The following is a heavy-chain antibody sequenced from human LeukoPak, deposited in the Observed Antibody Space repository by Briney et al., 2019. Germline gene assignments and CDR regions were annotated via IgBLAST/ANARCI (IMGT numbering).Heavy chain of an antibody. CDR1: GASVTSGGFY. Sequence: PSETLSLTCTVSGASVTSGGFYWAWLRQSPAKGLEWIATVYYTGSTYYSASLESRVTISIDTSKNQFSLRLLSLTAADTAVYYCARHSRSGSLSRPFDPWGQGTLVTVSS. CDR2: VYYTGST. CDR3: ARHSRSGSLSRPFDP. D-gene: IGHD3-10*01. V-gene: IGHV4-39*01. J-gene: IGHJ5*02.